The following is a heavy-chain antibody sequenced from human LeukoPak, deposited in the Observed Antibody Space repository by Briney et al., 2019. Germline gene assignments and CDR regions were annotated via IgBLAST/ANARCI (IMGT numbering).Heavy chain of an antibody. Sequence: PGGSLRLSCAASGFTFSSFWMTWVRQAPGKGLEGVAHIKQDGSEQYYVDSLRGRLTISSDNATTSLYMQMKSLRAEGTAVYYCARDLNYFEYWGQGTLVTVSS. CDR1: GFTFSSFW. CDR2: IKQDGSEQ. J-gene: IGHJ4*02. V-gene: IGHV3-7*01. CDR3: ARDLNYFEY.